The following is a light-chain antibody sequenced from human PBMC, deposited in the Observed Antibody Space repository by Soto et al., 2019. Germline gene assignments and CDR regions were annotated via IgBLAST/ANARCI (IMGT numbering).Light chain of an antibody. CDR3: VLYMGSGRVV. CDR1: SGSVSTSYY. V-gene: IGLV8-61*01. J-gene: IGLJ2*01. CDR2: STN. Sequence: QTVVTQEPSFSVSPGGTVTLTCGLSSGSVSTSYYPSWYQQTPGQAPRTLIYSTNTRSSGVPDRFSGSILGNKAALTITGAQADDESDYNCVLYMGSGRVVFGGGTKLTVL.